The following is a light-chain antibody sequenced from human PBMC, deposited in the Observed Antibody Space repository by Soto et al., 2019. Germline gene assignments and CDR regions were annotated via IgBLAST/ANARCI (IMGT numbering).Light chain of an antibody. Sequence: QSVRTQPPSVSGAPGQRVTISCTGSSSNIGAGYDVHWYQQLPGTAPKLLIYGNNNRPSGVPDRFSGSKSGTSSSLAITGLQAEDEADYYCQSYDRSLSGHVVFGGGTPLTVL. V-gene: IGLV1-40*01. CDR2: GNN. CDR3: QSYDRSLSGHVV. J-gene: IGLJ2*01. CDR1: SSNIGAGYD.